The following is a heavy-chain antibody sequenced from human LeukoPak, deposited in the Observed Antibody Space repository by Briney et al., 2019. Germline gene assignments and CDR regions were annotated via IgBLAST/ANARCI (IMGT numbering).Heavy chain of an antibody. J-gene: IGHJ5*02. CDR2: IYYSGST. D-gene: IGHD3-3*01. CDR3: ARGGYDFWSGYYRPKGFDP. V-gene: IGHV4-59*12. CDR1: GGSISSYY. Sequence: SETLSLTCTVSGGSISSYYWSWIRQPPGKGLEWIGYIYYSGSTNYNPSLKSRVTISVDTSKNQFSLKLSSVTAADTAVYYCARGGYDFWSGYYRPKGFDPWGQGTLVTVSS.